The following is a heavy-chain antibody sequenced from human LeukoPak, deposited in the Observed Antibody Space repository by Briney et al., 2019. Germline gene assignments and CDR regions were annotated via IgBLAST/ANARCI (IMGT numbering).Heavy chain of an antibody. J-gene: IGHJ2*01. CDR2: IYYSGST. Sequence: PSETLSLTCTVYGDSVRSGGHYWSWIRQPPGKGLEWIGYIYYSGSTNYNPSLKSRVTISVDTSKNQFSLKLSSVTAADTAVYYCARDRIGYYDFWSGYYMDWYFDLWGRGTLVTVSS. CDR3: ARDRIGYYDFWSGYYMDWYFDL. CDR1: GDSVRSGGHY. V-gene: IGHV4-61*08. D-gene: IGHD3-3*01.